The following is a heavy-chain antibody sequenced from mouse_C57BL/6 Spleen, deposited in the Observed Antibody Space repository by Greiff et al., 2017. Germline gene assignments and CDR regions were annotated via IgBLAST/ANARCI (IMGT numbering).Heavy chain of an antibody. CDR1: GFTFSNYW. J-gene: IGHJ2*01. CDR3: TARIYYGSSRGFDY. Sequence: EVMLVESGGGLVQPGGSMKLSCVASGFTFSNYWMNWVRQSPEKGLEWVAQIRLKSDNYATHYAESVKGRFTISRDDSKSSVYLQMNNLRAEDTGIYYCTARIYYGSSRGFDYWGQGTTLTVSS. V-gene: IGHV6-3*01. D-gene: IGHD1-1*01. CDR2: IRLKSDNYAT.